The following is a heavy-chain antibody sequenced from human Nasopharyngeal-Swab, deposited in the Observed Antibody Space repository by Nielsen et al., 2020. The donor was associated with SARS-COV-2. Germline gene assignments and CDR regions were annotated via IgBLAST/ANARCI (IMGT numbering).Heavy chain of an antibody. Sequence: ASVKVSCKASGYTFTGYYMHWVRQAPGQGLEWMGWINPNSGGTNYAQKFQGRVTMTRDTSISTAYMELSRLRSDDTAVYYCARVRRQQLGRYYFDCWGQGTLVTVSS. V-gene: IGHV1-2*02. CDR1: GYTFTGYY. J-gene: IGHJ4*02. D-gene: IGHD6-13*01. CDR3: ARVRRQQLGRYYFDC. CDR2: INPNSGGT.